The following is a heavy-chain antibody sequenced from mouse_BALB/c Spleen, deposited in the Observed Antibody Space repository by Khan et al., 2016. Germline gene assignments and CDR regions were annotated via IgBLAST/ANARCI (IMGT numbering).Heavy chain of an antibody. CDR1: GYTFTTFY. CDR2: IYPGNVNT. Sequence: QVQLKQSGPELVKPGTSVRISCKASGYTFTTFYIHWLKQRPGQGLEWIGWIYPGNVNTKYNEKFKDKATLTADKSSSKDYKQFSSLTSDDSAVYFCARGYYEWYFDVWGAGTTVTVSS. V-gene: IGHV1S56*01. J-gene: IGHJ1*01. CDR3: ARGYYEWYFDV. D-gene: IGHD2-4*01.